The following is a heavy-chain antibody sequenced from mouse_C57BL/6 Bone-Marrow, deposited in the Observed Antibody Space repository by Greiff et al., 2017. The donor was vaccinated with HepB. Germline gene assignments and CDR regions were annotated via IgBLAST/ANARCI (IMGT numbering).Heavy chain of an antibody. D-gene: IGHD1-1*01. CDR1: GFTFSDYY. V-gene: IGHV5-16*01. CDR3: ARVKITTVVRYFDV. CDR2: INYDGSST. J-gene: IGHJ1*03. Sequence: EVMLVESEGGLVQPGSSMKLSCTASGFTFSDYYMAWVRQVPEKGLEWVANINYDGSSTYYLDSLKSRFIISRDNAKNILYLQMSSLKSEDTATYYCARVKITTVVRYFDVWGTGTTVTVSS.